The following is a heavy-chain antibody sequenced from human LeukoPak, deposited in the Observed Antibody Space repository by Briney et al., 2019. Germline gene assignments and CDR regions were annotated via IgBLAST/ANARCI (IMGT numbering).Heavy chain of an antibody. CDR1: GYIFTGYY. CDR2: INPNSGDT. V-gene: IGHV1-2*02. CDR3: ARAPYYYGSGSYSSNWFDP. Sequence: ASVKVSCKASGYIFTGYYMHWVRQAPGQGLEWMGWINPNSGDTNYAQKFQGRVTMTRDTSVSTAYMELSRLRSDDTAVYYCARAPYYYGSGSYSSNWFDPWGQGTLVTVSS. D-gene: IGHD3-10*01. J-gene: IGHJ5*02.